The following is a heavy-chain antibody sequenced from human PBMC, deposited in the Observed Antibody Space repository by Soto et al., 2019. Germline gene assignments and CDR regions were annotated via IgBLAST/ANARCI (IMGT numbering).Heavy chain of an antibody. V-gene: IGHV3-30-3*01. Sequence: QVQLVESGGGVVQPGRSLRLSCAASGFTFSSYAMHWVRQAPGKGLEWVAVISYDGSNKYYADSVKGRFTISRDNSKNTLYLQMNSLRAEDTAVYYCAKEGAFLEWLFTPFDYWGQGTLVTVSS. CDR2: ISYDGSNK. D-gene: IGHD3-3*02. CDR1: GFTFSSYA. J-gene: IGHJ4*02. CDR3: AKEGAFLEWLFTPFDY.